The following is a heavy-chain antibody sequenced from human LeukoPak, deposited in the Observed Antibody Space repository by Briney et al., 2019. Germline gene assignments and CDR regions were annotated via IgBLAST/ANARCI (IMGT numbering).Heavy chain of an antibody. D-gene: IGHD3-22*01. CDR1: GFTFSSSA. J-gene: IGHJ4*02. CDR3: AKDLWNYYDSSGYYYPDY. V-gene: IGHV3-23*01. Sequence: GGSLRLSCAASGFTFSSSAMTWVRQAPGKGLEWVSTISGSGDRTYYADSVKGRFTISRDNSKNTLYLQMNSLRAEDTAVYYCAKDLWNYYDSSGYYYPDYWGQGTLVTVSS. CDR2: ISGSGDRT.